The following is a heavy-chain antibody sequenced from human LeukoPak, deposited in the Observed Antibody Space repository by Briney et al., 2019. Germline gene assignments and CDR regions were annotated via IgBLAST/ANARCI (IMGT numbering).Heavy chain of an antibody. J-gene: IGHJ5*02. Sequence: SETLSLTCTVSGGSVSNSLYYWSWIRQPPGKGLGWIGYIYYSGSTNYNPSLKSRVTISVDTSKNQFSLKLSSVTAADTAVYYCAGYPQWLIPSWGQGTLVTVSS. CDR3: AGYPQWLIPS. CDR1: GGSVSNSLYY. CDR2: IYYSGST. V-gene: IGHV4-61*01. D-gene: IGHD6-19*01.